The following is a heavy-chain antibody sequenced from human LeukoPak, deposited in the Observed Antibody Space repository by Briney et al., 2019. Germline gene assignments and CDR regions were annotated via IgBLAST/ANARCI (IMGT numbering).Heavy chain of an antibody. CDR2: IIPIFGIA. CDR3: ARDVGYCTNGVCSGDY. J-gene: IGHJ4*02. CDR1: GGTFSSYA. D-gene: IGHD2-8*01. V-gene: IGHV1-69*13. Sequence: GASVKVSCKASGGTFSSYAISWVRQAPGQGLEWMGGIIPIFGIANYAQKFQGRVTITADESTSTAYMELSSLRSEDTAVYYCARDVGYCTNGVCSGDYWGQGTLVTVSS.